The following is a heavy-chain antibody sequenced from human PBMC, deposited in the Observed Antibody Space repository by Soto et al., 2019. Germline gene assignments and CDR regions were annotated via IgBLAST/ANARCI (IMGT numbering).Heavy chain of an antibody. CDR1: GYTFTSYG. CDR3: ARDPNYIVVVVAAPGMDV. Sequence: QVQLVQSGAEVKKPGASVKVSCKASGYTFTSYGISWVRQAPGQGREWMGWISAYNGNTNYAQKLQGRVTMTTDTPTSTAYMELRSLRSDDTAVYYCARDPNYIVVVVAAPGMDVWGKGTTVTVSS. J-gene: IGHJ6*03. D-gene: IGHD2-15*01. V-gene: IGHV1-18*01. CDR2: ISAYNGNT.